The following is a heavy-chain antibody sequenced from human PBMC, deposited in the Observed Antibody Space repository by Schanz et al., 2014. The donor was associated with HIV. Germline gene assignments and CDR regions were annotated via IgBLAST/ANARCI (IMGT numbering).Heavy chain of an antibody. CDR1: GFGFSSYS. CDR2: ISNDGRNK. Sequence: VQLVESGGGLVKPGGSLRLSCAASGFGFSSYSINWVRQAPGKGLEWVAFISNDGRNKYYADSVKGRFTISRDSSRNTLYLQMNSLRAEDTAVYYCAKVATWDYYGMDVWGQGTTVTVSS. CDR3: AKVATWDYYGMDV. J-gene: IGHJ6*02. V-gene: IGHV3-30*18.